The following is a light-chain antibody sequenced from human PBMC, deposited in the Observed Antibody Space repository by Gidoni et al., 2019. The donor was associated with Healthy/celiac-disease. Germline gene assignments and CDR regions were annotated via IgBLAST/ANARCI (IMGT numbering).Light chain of an antibody. J-gene: IGKJ1*01. Sequence: SQSVSSNLAWYQQKPGQAPRLLIYGASTRATGIPARFSGSGSGTEFTLTISSLQSEDFAVYYCQQYNNWPPWTFGQXTKVEIK. CDR2: GAS. CDR3: QQYNNWPPWT. CDR1: QSVSSN. V-gene: IGKV3-15*01.